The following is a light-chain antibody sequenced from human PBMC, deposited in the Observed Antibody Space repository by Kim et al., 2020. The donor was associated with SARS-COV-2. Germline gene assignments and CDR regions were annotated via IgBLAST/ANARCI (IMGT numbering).Light chain of an antibody. Sequence: QSALTQPASVSGSPGQSITISCTGTSSDVGGYDYVSWYQQHPGKVPKLIIYEVINRPSGVSDRFSGSKSGNTASLTISGLQAEDEADYYCNSYTNRYTWVFGGGTKLTVL. J-gene: IGLJ3*02. CDR1: SSDVGGYDY. CDR3: NSYTNRYTWV. CDR2: EVI. V-gene: IGLV2-14*01.